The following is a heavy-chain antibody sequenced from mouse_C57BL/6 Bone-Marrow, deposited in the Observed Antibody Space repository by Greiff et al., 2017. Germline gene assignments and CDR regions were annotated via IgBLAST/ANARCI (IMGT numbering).Heavy chain of an antibody. D-gene: IGHD1-1*01. CDR3: TRMQYYGPNWDFDG. V-gene: IGHV1-15*01. J-gene: IGHJ1*03. CDR2: IDPETGGT. Sequence: QVQLQQSGAELVRPGASVTLSCKASGYTFTDYEMHWVKQTPVHGLEWIGAIDPETGGTAYNQKFKGKAILTADKSSSTAYMELRSLTSEDSAVYYCTRMQYYGPNWDFDGWGTGTTVTVSS. CDR1: GYTFTDYE.